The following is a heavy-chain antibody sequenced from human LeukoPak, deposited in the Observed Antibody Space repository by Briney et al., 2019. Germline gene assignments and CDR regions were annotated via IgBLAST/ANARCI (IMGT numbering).Heavy chain of an antibody. J-gene: IGHJ3*02. V-gene: IGHV5-51*01. Sequence: GESLKISCKGSGYSFTSYWIGWVRQMPGKGLECMGTIYPGDSDTRYSPSFRGQVTISADKSITTAYLQWSGLKASDTAIYYCARTYGSGWHDAFDIWGQGTMVIVSS. D-gene: IGHD6-19*01. CDR1: GYSFTSYW. CDR2: IYPGDSDT. CDR3: ARTYGSGWHDAFDI.